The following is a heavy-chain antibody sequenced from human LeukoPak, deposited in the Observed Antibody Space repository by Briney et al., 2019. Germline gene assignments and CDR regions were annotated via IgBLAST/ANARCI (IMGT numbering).Heavy chain of an antibody. D-gene: IGHD2-15*01. CDR2: IYYSGST. Sequence: SETLSLTCTVSGGSISSYYWSWIRQPPGKGLEWIGYIYYSGSTNYNPSLKSRVTISVDTSKNQFSLKLSSVTAADTAVYYCARDGGYCSGGSCYWFDPRGQGTLVTVSS. V-gene: IGHV4-59*01. CDR1: GGSISSYY. J-gene: IGHJ5*02. CDR3: ARDGGYCSGGSCYWFDP.